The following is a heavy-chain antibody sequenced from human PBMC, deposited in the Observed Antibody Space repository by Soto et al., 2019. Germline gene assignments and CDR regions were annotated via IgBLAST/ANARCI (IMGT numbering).Heavy chain of an antibody. CDR3: ARGSSVCSGGSCYSLDY. J-gene: IGHJ4*02. CDR2: IYHSGST. V-gene: IGHV4-4*02. CDR1: GGSISSSNW. D-gene: IGHD2-15*01. Sequence: QVQLQESGPGLVKPSGTLSLTCAVSGGSISSSNWWSWVRQPPGKGLEWIGEIYHSGSTNYNPSLKSRVTISVDKSKNQFSRKLSSVTAADTAVYYCARGSSVCSGGSCYSLDYWGQGTLVTVSS.